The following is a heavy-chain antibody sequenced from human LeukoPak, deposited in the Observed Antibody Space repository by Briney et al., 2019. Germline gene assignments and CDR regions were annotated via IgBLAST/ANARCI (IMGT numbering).Heavy chain of an antibody. J-gene: IGHJ3*02. D-gene: IGHD6-13*01. V-gene: IGHV4-59*08. CDR1: VGSISSYY. Sequence: SETLSLTCTVPVGSISSYYGSWIRQPPGKGLERIGYIYYNGSTNYNPSLKSRVIILVDTSKNQFSLKLSSVTAADTAVYYCARHRPILPYSSSWYGAFDIWGQGTMVTVSS. CDR3: ARHRPILPYSSSWYGAFDI. CDR2: IYYNGST.